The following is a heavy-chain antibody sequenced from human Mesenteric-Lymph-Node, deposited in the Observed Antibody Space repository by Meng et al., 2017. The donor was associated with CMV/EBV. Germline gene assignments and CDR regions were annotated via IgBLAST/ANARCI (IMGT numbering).Heavy chain of an antibody. CDR3: ARDRATASSDS. J-gene: IGHJ4*02. D-gene: IGHD6-13*01. Sequence: SCETSGYTFTSYGTSWMRRTPGQGLEWVGWISGYNGNTNYAQKFRGRVTMAIDTTTTTAYMQLTNLRSDDTGVYYCARDRATASSDSWGQGTLVTVSS. CDR2: ISGYNGNT. CDR1: GYTFTSYG. V-gene: IGHV1-18*04.